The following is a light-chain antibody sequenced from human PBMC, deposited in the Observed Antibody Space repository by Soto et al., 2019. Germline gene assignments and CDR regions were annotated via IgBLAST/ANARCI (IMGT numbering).Light chain of an antibody. J-gene: IGLJ1*01. CDR1: SSDVGGYNY. CDR2: EVS. Sequence: QSVLTQPPSASGSPGQSVTISCSGTSSDVGGYNYVSWHQQHPGKAPKLMIYEVSKRPSGVPDRFSGSKSGNTASLIVSGLQAEDEADYYCSSYACSNNFVFGTGTKVTVL. V-gene: IGLV2-8*01. CDR3: SSYACSNNFV.